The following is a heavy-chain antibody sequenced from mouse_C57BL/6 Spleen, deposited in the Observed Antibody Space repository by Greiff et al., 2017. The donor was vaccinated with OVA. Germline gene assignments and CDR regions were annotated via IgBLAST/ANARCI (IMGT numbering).Heavy chain of an antibody. CDR1: GYTFTSYW. D-gene: IGHD2-5*01. CDR2: IDPSDSYT. V-gene: IGHV1-50*01. CDR3: ARGDSNYYFDY. J-gene: IGHJ2*01. Sequence: QVQLQQPGAELVKPGASVKLSCKASGYTFTSYWMQWVKQRPGQGLEWIGEIDPSDSYTNYNQKFKGKATLTVDTCSSTAYMQISSLTSEDSAVYYCARGDSNYYFDYWGQGTTLTVSS.